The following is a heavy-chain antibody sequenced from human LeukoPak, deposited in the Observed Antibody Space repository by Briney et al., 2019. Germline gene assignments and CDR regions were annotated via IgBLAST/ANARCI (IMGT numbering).Heavy chain of an antibody. V-gene: IGHV1-69*05. CDR2: IMPLFNTA. CDR1: GYVFTTYG. J-gene: IGHJ6*03. CDR3: ARVDRSHFYLDV. Sequence: SVKVSCKTSGYVFTTYGVSWVRQAPGQGLEWMGGIMPLFNTANYAQQFQGRVTMTTDESTSTAYLELRSLRFEDTAMYYCARVDRSHFYLDVWGKGATVTVSS.